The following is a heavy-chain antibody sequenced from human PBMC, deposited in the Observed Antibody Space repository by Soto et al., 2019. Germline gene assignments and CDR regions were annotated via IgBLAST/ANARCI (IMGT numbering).Heavy chain of an antibody. CDR2: INPSGGST. Sequence: GASVKVSCKASGYTFTSYYMHWVRQAPGQGLEWMGIINPSGGSTSYAQKFQGRVTMTRDTSTSTVYMELSSLRSEDTAVYYCARDFGLAAAGKDYYYGMDVWGQGTTVTVSS. CDR1: GYTFTSYY. D-gene: IGHD6-13*01. V-gene: IGHV1-46*01. CDR3: ARDFGLAAAGKDYYYGMDV. J-gene: IGHJ6*02.